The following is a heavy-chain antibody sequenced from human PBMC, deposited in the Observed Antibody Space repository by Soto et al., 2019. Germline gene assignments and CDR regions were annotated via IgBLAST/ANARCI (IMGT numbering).Heavy chain of an antibody. Sequence: SETLPLTCSVSDGSMNGRSDYWVWMRQPPGKGLEWIASISYIGSTYHNPSLKSRVTMSVDTSNNQFSLKLSSVTAADTAVYYCARQATGYYYGWFDPWGQGTLVTVSS. CDR1: DGSMNGRSDY. D-gene: IGHD3-22*01. CDR3: ARQATGYYYGWFDP. J-gene: IGHJ5*02. CDR2: ISYIGST. V-gene: IGHV4-39*01.